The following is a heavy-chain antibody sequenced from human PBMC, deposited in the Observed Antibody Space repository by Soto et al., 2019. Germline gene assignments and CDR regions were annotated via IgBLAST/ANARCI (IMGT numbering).Heavy chain of an antibody. CDR1: GGTFSSYA. V-gene: IGHV1-69*01. J-gene: IGHJ4*02. CDR2: IIPIFGTA. D-gene: IGHD3-22*01. Sequence: QVQLVQSGAEVKKPGSSVKVSCKASGGTFSSYAISWVRQAPGQGLEWMGGIIPIFGTANYAQKFQGRVTVTGDEATSTAYMELSSLRSEDTDVYYGWYYDDSSGYSLDYWGQGTLVTVSS. CDR3: WYYDDSSGYSLDY.